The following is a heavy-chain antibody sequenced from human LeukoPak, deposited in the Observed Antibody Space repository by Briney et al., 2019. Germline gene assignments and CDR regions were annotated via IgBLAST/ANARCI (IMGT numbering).Heavy chain of an antibody. CDR2: INTYSGKT. Sequence: ASVKVSCKASGYTFNEYGITWVRQAPGPGLEWMGWINTYSGKTDYAQKFKGRVTMTTDTSTSTAYMELRSLTSDDTAVYFCARLNSWGVAVAGLNPSDYWGQGTLGTVSS. V-gene: IGHV1-18*01. J-gene: IGHJ4*02. CDR1: GYTFNEYG. D-gene: IGHD6-19*01. CDR3: ARLNSWGVAVAGLNPSDY.